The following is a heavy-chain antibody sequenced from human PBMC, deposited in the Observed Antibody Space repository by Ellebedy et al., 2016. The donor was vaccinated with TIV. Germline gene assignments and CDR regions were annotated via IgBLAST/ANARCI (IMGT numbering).Heavy chain of an antibody. D-gene: IGHD2-21*02. Sequence: GGSLRLSXAASGITFSPYAMTWVRQAPGKGLEWVSAITNDGVPFYADSMKGRFTISGDKSKNTLYLQMDSLRAEDTAIYYCAEVGSSVCYGGTCYYLDVWGKGTTVTVSS. V-gene: IGHV3-23*01. CDR1: GITFSPYA. J-gene: IGHJ6*03. CDR2: ITNDGVP. CDR3: AEVGSSVCYGGTCYYLDV.